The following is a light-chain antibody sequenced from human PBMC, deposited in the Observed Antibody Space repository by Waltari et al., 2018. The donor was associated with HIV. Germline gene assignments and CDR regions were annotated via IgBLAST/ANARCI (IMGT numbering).Light chain of an antibody. CDR3: QQYNKWRIT. J-gene: IGKJ5*01. V-gene: IGKV3-15*01. Sequence: EILMTQSPTTVSVCPGANDTISCTASENVINNLAWYQQISGQAPRFLIHSVSNRATGVPVRFSGSGSETNFTLTISSLQPEDFATYYCQQYNKWRITFGQGTRLEIK. CDR2: SVS. CDR1: ENVINN.